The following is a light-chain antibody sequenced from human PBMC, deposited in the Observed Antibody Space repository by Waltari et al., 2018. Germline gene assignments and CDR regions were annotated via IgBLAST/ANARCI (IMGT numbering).Light chain of an antibody. CDR2: DND. CDR1: LPNIRNHY. Sequence: QSVLTQPPSVSAAPGQTVTLSCSGRLPNIRNHYVAWYQHLPGEAPKPLISDNDKRPSNIPGRFSASKSGTSATLDITGLQTGDEAQYYCATWDSSLSSVVFGGGTKLTVL. V-gene: IGLV1-51*01. J-gene: IGLJ2*01. CDR3: ATWDSSLSSVV.